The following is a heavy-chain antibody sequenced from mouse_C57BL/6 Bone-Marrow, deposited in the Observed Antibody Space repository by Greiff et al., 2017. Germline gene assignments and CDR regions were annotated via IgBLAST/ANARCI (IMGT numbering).Heavy chain of an antibody. V-gene: IGHV1-74*01. CDR1: GYTFTSYG. CDR3: AGVYGNYGVAY. CDR2: IHPPVSTT. Sequence: QVQLQQPGPDLVKPGPSVTVSCKASGYTFTSYGMHWVQQSPGQGLEWLGRIHPPVSTTNPIQKFKGKATLTVDKSSSTAYMKLSSMTSEDAAVYYCAGVYGNYGVAYWGQGTLVTVSA. D-gene: IGHD2-1*01. J-gene: IGHJ3*01.